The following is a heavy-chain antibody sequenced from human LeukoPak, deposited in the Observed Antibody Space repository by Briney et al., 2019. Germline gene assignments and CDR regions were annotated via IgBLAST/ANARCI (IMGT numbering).Heavy chain of an antibody. CDR3: AKDQARGYSYGYGRYYYYGMDV. V-gene: IGHV3-23*01. CDR2: ISASDGST. J-gene: IGHJ6*02. Sequence: GGSLRLSCAASEFTYGMSWVRQAPGKGLEWVSTISASDGSTYYADSVKGRFIISRDNSKNTLYLQMNSLRAEDTAVYYCAKDQARGYSYGYGRYYYYGMDVWGQGTTVTVSS. D-gene: IGHD5-18*01. CDR1: EFTYG.